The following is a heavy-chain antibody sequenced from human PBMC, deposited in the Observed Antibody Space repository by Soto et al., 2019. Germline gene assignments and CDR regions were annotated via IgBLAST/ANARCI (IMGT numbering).Heavy chain of an antibody. CDR2: ISYDGSNK. Sequence: QVQLVESGGGVVQPGRSLRLSCAAYGFTFSSYGMHWVRQAPGKGLEWVAVISYDGSNKYYADSVKGRFTISRDNSKNTLYLQMNSLRAEDTAVYYCAREWELGYWGQGTLVTVSS. V-gene: IGHV3-30*03. D-gene: IGHD1-26*01. CDR3: AREWELGY. CDR1: GFTFSSYG. J-gene: IGHJ4*02.